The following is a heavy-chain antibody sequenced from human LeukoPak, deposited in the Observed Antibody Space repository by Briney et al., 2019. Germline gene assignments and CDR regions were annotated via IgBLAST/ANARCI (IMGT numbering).Heavy chain of an antibody. CDR2: IRYDGSDK. D-gene: IGHD2-2*01. CDR3: AKDRCSSSSCYYAYYYYMDV. CDR1: GFTFSNYG. J-gene: IGHJ6*03. V-gene: IGHV3-30*02. Sequence: TGGSLRLSCAASGFTFSNYGMHWVRQAPGKGLEGVALIRYDGSDKYYADSVKARFTFSKDNSKNTLYLQMNSLRAEDTAVYYCAKDRCSSSSCYYAYYYYMDVWGKGTTVTVSS.